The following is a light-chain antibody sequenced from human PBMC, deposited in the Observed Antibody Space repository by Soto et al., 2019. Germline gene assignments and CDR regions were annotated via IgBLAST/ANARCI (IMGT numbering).Light chain of an antibody. CDR3: QQYGSSSIT. Sequence: EIVLTQSPGTLSLSPGERATLSCRASQSVSSSYLAWYQQKPGQAPRLLIYGASSRATGIPDRFSGSGSGTDFTLTISRLEPEDFAVYYCQQYGSSSITFGQVTQLEIK. CDR2: GAS. J-gene: IGKJ5*01. V-gene: IGKV3-20*01. CDR1: QSVSSSY.